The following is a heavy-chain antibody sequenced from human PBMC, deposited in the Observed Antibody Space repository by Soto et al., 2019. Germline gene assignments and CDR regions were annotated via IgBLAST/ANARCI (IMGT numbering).Heavy chain of an antibody. CDR2: INPNSGGT. J-gene: IGHJ4*02. CDR1: GYTFTGYY. Sequence: GASVKVSCKASGYTFTGYYIHWVRQAPGQGLEWMGWINPNSGGTKYPQKFQGRVTMTRDTSIRTVYMSLTGLKSDDTAVYFCARDLAKGGGSAGFDYWGRGTLVTAPS. V-gene: IGHV1-2*02. CDR3: ARDLAKGGGSAGFDY. D-gene: IGHD2-15*01.